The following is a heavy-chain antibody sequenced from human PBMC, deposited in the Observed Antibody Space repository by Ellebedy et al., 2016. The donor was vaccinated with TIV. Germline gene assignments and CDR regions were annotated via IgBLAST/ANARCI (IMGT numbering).Heavy chain of an antibody. CDR1: GFTFGTFG. D-gene: IGHD5-18*01. Sequence: PGGSLRLSCAASGFTFGTFGIHWVRKAPGKGLEWVAVIWSDGNNKYYADFVKGRFTISRDNSKNTAYLQMNSLRAEDTAVYYCARVHCGSVSCYGWDLDYWGQGTLVTVSS. J-gene: IGHJ4*02. V-gene: IGHV3-33*08. CDR2: IWSDGNNK. CDR3: ARVHCGSVSCYGWDLDY.